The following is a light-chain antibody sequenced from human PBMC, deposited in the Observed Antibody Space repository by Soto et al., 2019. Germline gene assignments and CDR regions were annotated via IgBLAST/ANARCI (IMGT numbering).Light chain of an antibody. CDR2: DAS. CDR3: QQYYNLPIT. Sequence: DIQITQSPSSLSGYVGERVKITFKASQDISNHLNWYQQKPGKAPKLLIYDASNLETGVPSRFSGSGSGTDFTVTISSLQPEDFATYSCQQYYNLPITFGQGTRLEIK. V-gene: IGKV1-33*01. J-gene: IGKJ5*01. CDR1: QDISNH.